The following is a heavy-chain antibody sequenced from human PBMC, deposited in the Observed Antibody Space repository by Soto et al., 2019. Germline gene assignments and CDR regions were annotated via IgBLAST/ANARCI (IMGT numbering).Heavy chain of an antibody. CDR1: GFTFSSYA. Sequence: EVQLLESGGGLVQPGGSLRLSCAASGFTFSSYAMSWVRQAPGKGLEWVSAISGSGGSTYYADSVKGRFTISRDNSKNTRYLQMNSLRAEDTAVYYCANGVTYYDFWSGYWDYYYGMDVWGQGTTVTVSS. CDR2: ISGSGGST. CDR3: ANGVTYYDFWSGYWDYYYGMDV. J-gene: IGHJ6*02. D-gene: IGHD3-3*01. V-gene: IGHV3-23*01.